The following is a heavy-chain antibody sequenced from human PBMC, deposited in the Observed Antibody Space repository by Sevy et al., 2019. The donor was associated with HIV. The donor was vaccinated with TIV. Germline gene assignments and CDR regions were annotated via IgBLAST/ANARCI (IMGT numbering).Heavy chain of an antibody. CDR2: VSSDGSEI. Sequence: GGSLRLSCAVSGFTFSTYAMHWVRQAPGKGLECVAIVSSDGSEINYADSVKGRFTISRDNSRNKLYLQKNSLRTEDTALYYCARDQLGSIDYWGQGTLVTVSS. CDR3: ARDQLGSIDY. D-gene: IGHD7-27*01. J-gene: IGHJ4*02. CDR1: GFTFSTYA. V-gene: IGHV3-30-3*01.